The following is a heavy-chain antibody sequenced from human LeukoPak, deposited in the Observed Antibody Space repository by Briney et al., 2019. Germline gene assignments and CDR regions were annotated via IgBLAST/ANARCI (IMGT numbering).Heavy chain of an antibody. CDR3: ARDSYSSSYPL. V-gene: IGHV4-4*07. CDR2: IYTSGST. Sequence: PSGTLSLTRTVSGGSISSYYWSWIRQPAGKGLEWIGRIYTSGSTNYNPSLKSRVTMSVDTSKNQFSLKLSSVTAADTAVYYCARDSYSSSYPLWGQGTLVTVSS. CDR1: GGSISSYY. J-gene: IGHJ4*02. D-gene: IGHD6-6*01.